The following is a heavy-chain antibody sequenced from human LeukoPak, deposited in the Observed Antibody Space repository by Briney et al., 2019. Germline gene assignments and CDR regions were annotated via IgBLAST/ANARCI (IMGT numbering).Heavy chain of an antibody. CDR1: GFTVTSNY. V-gene: IGHV3-53*01. D-gene: IGHD5-18*01. CDR2: IDRGGSK. J-gene: IGHJ4*02. CDR3: ARDLGGYSYGTHFDY. Sequence: PGGSLRLSCAASGFTVTSNYMNWVRQAPGKGLEWVSVIDRGGSKYYADSVKGRFTISRDNSKNTIYLQMNSLRAEDTAVYYCARDLGGYSYGTHFDYWGQGTLVTVSS.